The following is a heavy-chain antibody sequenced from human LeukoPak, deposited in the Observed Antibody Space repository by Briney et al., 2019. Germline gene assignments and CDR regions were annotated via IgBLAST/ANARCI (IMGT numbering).Heavy chain of an antibody. V-gene: IGHV1-8*03. CDR1: GYTFTGYD. J-gene: IGHJ6*03. CDR3: ARANRYWELPYDDYYYYMDV. CDR2: MNPNSGNT. D-gene: IGHD1-26*01. Sequence: ASVKVSCKASGYTFTGYDINWVRQATGQGLEWMGWMNPNSGNTGYAQKFQGRVTITRNTSISTAYMELSSLRSEDTAVYYCARANRYWELPYDDYYYYMDVWGKGTTVTVSS.